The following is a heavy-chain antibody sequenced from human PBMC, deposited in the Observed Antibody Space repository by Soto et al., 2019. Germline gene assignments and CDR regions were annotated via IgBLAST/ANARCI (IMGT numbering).Heavy chain of an antibody. Sequence: GGSLRLSCAASGFTFSNYGMNWVRQAPGKGLAWVSYISSNSATRQYADSVKGRFTISRDKAKNSLYLQMNSLRDEDTAVYYCARGGAARPDYWGQGTLVTVSS. D-gene: IGHD6-6*01. V-gene: IGHV3-48*02. CDR1: GFTFSNYG. J-gene: IGHJ4*02. CDR3: ARGGAARPDY. CDR2: ISSNSATR.